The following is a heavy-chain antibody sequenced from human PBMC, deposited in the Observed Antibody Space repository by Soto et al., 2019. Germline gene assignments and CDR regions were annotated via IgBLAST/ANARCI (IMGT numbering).Heavy chain of an antibody. D-gene: IGHD3-10*01. CDR3: ARGRGGLDY. J-gene: IGHJ4*02. V-gene: IGHV3-7*01. CDR2: INLDGSEK. CDR1: GFTFSNNW. Sequence: GGSLRLSCAASGFTFSNNWMSWVRQAPGKGLEWVANINLDGSEKNYVDSVKGRFTISRDNTKNSMYLQMNSLKAEDTALYFCARGRGGLDYWGQGTLATVSS.